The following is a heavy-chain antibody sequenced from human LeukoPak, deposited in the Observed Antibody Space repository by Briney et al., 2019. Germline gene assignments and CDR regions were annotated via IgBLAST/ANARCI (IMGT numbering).Heavy chain of an antibody. CDR3: ARDQYNYGYVSWFDP. Sequence: PGGSLRLSCAASGFTFSSYGMHWVRQAPGKGLEWAAFIRYDGSNKYYADSVKGRFTISRDNAKNSLYLQMNSLRAEDTAVYYCARDQYNYGYVSWFDPWGQGTLVTVSS. D-gene: IGHD5-18*01. V-gene: IGHV3-30*02. CDR2: IRYDGSNK. CDR1: GFTFSSYG. J-gene: IGHJ5*02.